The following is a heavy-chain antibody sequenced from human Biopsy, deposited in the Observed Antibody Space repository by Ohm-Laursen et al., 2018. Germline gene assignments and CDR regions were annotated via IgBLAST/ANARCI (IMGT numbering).Heavy chain of an antibody. J-gene: IGHJ4*02. CDR3: ARLSTLFGVADFTDD. V-gene: IGHV4-59*08. CDR1: GASVRSHF. Sequence: TLSLTCTLSGASVRSHFLTWTRQPPGKGLQWIGSISNSGTTKSSPSLKSRVNISLHTSKNQLSLKLTSVTAADTAVYYCARLSTLFGVADFTDDWGQGTLVTVSS. D-gene: IGHD3-3*01. CDR2: ISNSGTT.